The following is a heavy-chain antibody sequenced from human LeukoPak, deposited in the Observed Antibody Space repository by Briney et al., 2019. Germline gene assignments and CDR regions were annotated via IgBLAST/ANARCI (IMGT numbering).Heavy chain of an antibody. CDR1: RIIVSSNY. CDR2: IYSGGST. J-gene: IGHJ5*02. V-gene: IGHV3-66*01. Sequence: GGSLRLSCAASRIIVSSNYMTWVRQAPGKGLEWVSVIYSGGSTYYADSVKGRFTISRDNSKNTLYLQMNSLRAEDTAVYYCARDRGWFDPWGQGTLVTVSS. CDR3: ARDRGWFDP.